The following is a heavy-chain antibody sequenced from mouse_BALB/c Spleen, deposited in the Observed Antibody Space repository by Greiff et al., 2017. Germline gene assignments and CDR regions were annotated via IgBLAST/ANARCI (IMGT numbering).Heavy chain of an antibody. CDR3: ARSGIYYDYDGAY. D-gene: IGHD2-4*01. CDR1: GYAFTNYL. J-gene: IGHJ3*01. CDR2: INPGSGGT. V-gene: IGHV1-54*01. Sequence: VHLVESGAELVRPGTSVKVSCKASGYAFTNYLIEWVKQRPGQGLEWIGVINPGSGGTNYNEKFKGKATLTADKSSSTAYMQLSSLTSDDSAVYFCARSGIYYDYDGAYWGQGTLVTVSA.